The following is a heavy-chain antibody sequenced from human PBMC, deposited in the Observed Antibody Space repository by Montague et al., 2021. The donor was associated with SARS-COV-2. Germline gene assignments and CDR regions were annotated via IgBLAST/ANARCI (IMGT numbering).Heavy chain of an antibody. Sequence: SETLSLTCTVSGGSITRNYHGGWIRQPPGKGLEWVGNIYYSGTTXINPSLESRVTISVDASKNQFSLNLTSVAAADTAVYYCARPLVRGVPKAFDIWGQGALVIVSS. CDR3: ARPLVRGVPKAFDI. CDR1: GGSITRNYH. V-gene: IGHV4-39*01. CDR2: IYYSGTT. D-gene: IGHD3-10*01. J-gene: IGHJ3*02.